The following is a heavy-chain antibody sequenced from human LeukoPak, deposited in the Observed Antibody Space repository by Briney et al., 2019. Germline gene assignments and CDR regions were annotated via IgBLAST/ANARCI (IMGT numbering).Heavy chain of an antibody. D-gene: IGHD4-17*01. CDR2: IYYSGST. J-gene: IGHJ4*02. CDR1: GGSISSYY. CDR3: AREDYGDGFDY. Sequence: SETLSPTCTVSGGSISSYYWSWIRQPPGKGLEWIGYIYYSGSTNYNPSLKSRVTISVDTSKNQFSLKLSSVTAADTAVYYCAREDYGDGFDYWGQGTLVTVSS. V-gene: IGHV4-59*01.